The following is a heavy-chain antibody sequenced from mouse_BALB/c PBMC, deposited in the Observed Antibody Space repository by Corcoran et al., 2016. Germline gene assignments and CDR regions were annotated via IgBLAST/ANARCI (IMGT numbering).Heavy chain of an antibody. V-gene: IGHV8-8*01. J-gene: IGHJ3*01. Sequence: QVTLIESSPGIFPPSQPLSLTCSLPGFSLSTSGIGVCWIRPPSGKGLEWLAHNWWDDDKRYNPALKSRLSIAKDTSTNQVFIKTASEDTADTATYYCARMSMSTVEFAYWGQWILVAVSA. CDR2: NWWDDDK. CDR1: GFSLSTSGIG. D-gene: IGHD1-1*01. CDR3: ARMSMSTVEFAY.